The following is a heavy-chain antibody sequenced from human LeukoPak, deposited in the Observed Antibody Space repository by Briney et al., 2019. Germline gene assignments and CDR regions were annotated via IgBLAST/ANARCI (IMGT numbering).Heavy chain of an antibody. CDR1: GFTFSAYW. D-gene: IGHD5-12*01. CDR2: IKNDGSST. CDR3: AKEGAGYGYDY. V-gene: IGHV3-74*01. J-gene: IGHJ4*02. Sequence: GGSLGLSCAASGFTFSAYWMHCIRQTPGKGLVWVSRIKNDGSSTGYADCVKGRFTISRENAKNTLYLQMNSLGAEDTAIYYCAKEGAGYGYDYWGQGTLVTVSS.